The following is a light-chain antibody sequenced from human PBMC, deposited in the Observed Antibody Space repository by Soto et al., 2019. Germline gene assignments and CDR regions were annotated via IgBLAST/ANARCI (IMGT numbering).Light chain of an antibody. CDR1: SSNIGNNY. Sequence: HSVLTQPPSVSAAPGQKVTISCSGSSSNIGNNYVSWYQQLPGTAPKLLIYENNKRPSGIPDRFSGSKSGTSATLGITGLQTGDEADYYCSSYAGSNIHYVFGGGTKLTVL. CDR2: ENN. CDR3: SSYAGSNIHYV. J-gene: IGLJ1*01. V-gene: IGLV1-51*01.